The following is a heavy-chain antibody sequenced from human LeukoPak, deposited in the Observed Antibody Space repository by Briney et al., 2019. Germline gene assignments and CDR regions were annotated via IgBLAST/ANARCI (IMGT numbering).Heavy chain of an antibody. J-gene: IGHJ3*02. CDR2: ISSGNSYI. D-gene: IGHD2-15*01. Sequence: GGSLRLSCSASGFTFSTYSMNWVRQAPGKGLEWVSSISSGNSYIYYADSVKGRFTISRDNAKNTLYLQMNSLRAEDTAVYYCARRYCSGGSCFDAFDIWGQGTMVTVSS. CDR3: ARRYCSGGSCFDAFDI. V-gene: IGHV3-21*01. CDR1: GFTFSTYS.